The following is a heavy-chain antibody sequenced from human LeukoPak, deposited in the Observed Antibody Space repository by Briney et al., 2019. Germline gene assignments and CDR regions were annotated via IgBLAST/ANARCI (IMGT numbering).Heavy chain of an antibody. CDR3: ARDVTIFGVVFYQSDYYGMDV. D-gene: IGHD3-3*01. J-gene: IGHJ6*02. Sequence: GASVKVSCKASGYTFTSYGISWVRQAPGQGLEWMGWISAYNGNTNYAQKLQGRVTMTTDTSTSTAYMELRSLRSDDTAVYYCARDVTIFGVVFYQSDYYGMDVWGQGTTVTVSS. V-gene: IGHV1-18*01. CDR2: ISAYNGNT. CDR1: GYTFTSYG.